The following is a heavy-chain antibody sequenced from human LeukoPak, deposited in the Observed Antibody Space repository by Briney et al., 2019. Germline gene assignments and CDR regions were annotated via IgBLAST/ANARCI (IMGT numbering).Heavy chain of an antibody. D-gene: IGHD1-26*01. CDR2: IYSSGST. Sequence: SETLSLTCTVSGGSIDTYYWNWIRQPAGKGLEWIGRIYSSGSTIYNPSLRGRVSMSVDTSKNQFSLSLTSVSAADTAIYYCARYSESFNDYWGQGILVTVSS. J-gene: IGHJ4*02. CDR3: ARYSESFNDY. CDR1: GGSIDTYY. V-gene: IGHV4-4*07.